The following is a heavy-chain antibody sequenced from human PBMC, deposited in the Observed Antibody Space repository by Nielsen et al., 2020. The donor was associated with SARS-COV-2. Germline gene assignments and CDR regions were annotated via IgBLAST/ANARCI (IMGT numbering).Heavy chain of an antibody. J-gene: IGHJ4*02. D-gene: IGHD3-22*01. CDR2: IWYDGSNK. CDR1: GFTFSSYG. Sequence: GESLKISCAASGFTFSSYGMHWVRQAPGKGLEWVAVIWYDGSNKYYADSVKGRFTISRDNSKNTLHLQMNSLRAEDTAIYYCAKIDQWYYFDSTDSRETLDYWGQGTLVTVSS. V-gene: IGHV3-33*06. CDR3: AKIDQWYYFDSTDSRETLDY.